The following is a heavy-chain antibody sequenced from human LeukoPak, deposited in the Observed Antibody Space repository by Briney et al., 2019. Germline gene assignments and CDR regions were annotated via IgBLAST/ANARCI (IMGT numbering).Heavy chain of an antibody. CDR1: GGTFSSYA. CDR2: IIPILGIA. CDR3: ARDMATDYYDSSGYYKYAFDI. V-gene: IGHV1-69*04. J-gene: IGHJ3*02. D-gene: IGHD3-22*01. Sequence: ASVKVSCKASGGTFSSYAISWVRQAPGQGLEWMGRIIPILGIANYAQKFQGRVTITADKSTSTAYMELSSLRSEDTAVYYCARDMATDYYDSSGYYKYAFDIWGQGTMVTVSS.